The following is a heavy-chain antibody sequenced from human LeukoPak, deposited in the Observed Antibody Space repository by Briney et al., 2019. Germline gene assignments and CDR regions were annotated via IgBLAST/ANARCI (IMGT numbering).Heavy chain of an antibody. Sequence: AGGSLRLSCAASGFTFSSYAMSWVRQAPGKGLEWVSAISGSGGSTYYADSVKGRFTISRDNSKNTLYLQMNSLRAEDTAVYYCAKSSPELTYYYDSSFYYFDYWGQGTLVTVSS. D-gene: IGHD3-22*01. CDR3: AKSSPELTYYYDSSFYYFDY. CDR1: GFTFSSYA. CDR2: ISGSGGST. J-gene: IGHJ4*02. V-gene: IGHV3-23*01.